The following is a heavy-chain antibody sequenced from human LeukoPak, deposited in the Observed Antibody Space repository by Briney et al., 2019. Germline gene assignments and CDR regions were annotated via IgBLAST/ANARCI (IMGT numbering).Heavy chain of an antibody. V-gene: IGHV3-23*01. CDR1: GFTFSSYA. CDR3: AKDVMYYYDSSGYPEDDAFDI. J-gene: IGHJ3*02. Sequence: GGSLRLSCAASGFTFSSYAMSWVRQAPGKGLEWVSAISGSGGSTYYADSVKGRFTISRDNSKNTLYLQMNSLRAEDTAVYYCAKDVMYYYDSSGYPEDDAFDIWGQGTMATVSS. D-gene: IGHD3-22*01. CDR2: ISGSGGST.